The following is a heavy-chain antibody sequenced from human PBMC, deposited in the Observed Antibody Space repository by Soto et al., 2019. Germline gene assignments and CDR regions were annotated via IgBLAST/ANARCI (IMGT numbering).Heavy chain of an antibody. J-gene: IGHJ4*02. CDR2: IIPMSGAT. V-gene: IGHV1-69*13. CDR3: ARGGPENDY. Sequence: SVKVSCKASGGTFSSYALSWVLQAPGQGLEWMGGIIPMSGATNYAQKFQGRVTFTADESTNTAYLELTSLRSEDTAVYYCARGGPENDYWGQGTLVTVSS. CDR1: GGTFSSYA. D-gene: IGHD1-26*01.